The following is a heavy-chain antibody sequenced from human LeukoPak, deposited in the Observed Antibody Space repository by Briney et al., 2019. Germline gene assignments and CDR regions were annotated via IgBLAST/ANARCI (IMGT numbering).Heavy chain of an antibody. CDR1: GFPFSSYA. V-gene: IGHV3-48*03. CDR3: ARDQWLAYYYHGMDV. J-gene: IGHJ6*02. CDR2: ITNNGSTI. D-gene: IGHD6-19*01. Sequence: GGSLRLSCAASGFPFSSYAMSWVRQAPGKGLEWVSYITNNGSTIYYADSVKGRFTISRDKAENSLYLQMNSLRAEDTAIYYCARDQWLAYYYHGMDVWGQGTTVTVSS.